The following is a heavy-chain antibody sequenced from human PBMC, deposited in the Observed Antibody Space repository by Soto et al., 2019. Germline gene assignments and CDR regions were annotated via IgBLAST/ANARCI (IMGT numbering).Heavy chain of an antibody. CDR1: GGSISSSSSY. J-gene: IGHJ5*02. V-gene: IGHV4-39*01. Sequence: QLQLQESGPGLVKPSETLSLTCTVSGGSISSSSSYWGWIRQPPGKGLEWIGRIYYSGSTYYNPSLKSRVTISVHTSKNQFSRKLSSVTAADTAVYYCSRRGSVTMVRGVIKTDGNWFDPWGQGTLVTVAS. CDR3: SRRGSVTMVRGVIKTDGNWFDP. CDR2: IYYSGST. D-gene: IGHD3-10*01.